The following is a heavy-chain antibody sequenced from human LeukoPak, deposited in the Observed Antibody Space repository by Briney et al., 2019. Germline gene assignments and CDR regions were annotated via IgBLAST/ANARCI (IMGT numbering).Heavy chain of an antibody. CDR3: ARAVTGTRNAFDI. J-gene: IGHJ3*02. Sequence: PGGSVRLSCAASGFTFSTYWMHWVRQAPGKGLVWVSRISSDCSSTSYADSVKGRFTISRDNAKNTLYLEMNSLRAEDTAVYHCARAVTGTRNAFDIWGKGTMVTVSS. CDR1: GFTFSTYW. CDR2: ISSDCSST. V-gene: IGHV3-74*01. D-gene: IGHD1-7*01.